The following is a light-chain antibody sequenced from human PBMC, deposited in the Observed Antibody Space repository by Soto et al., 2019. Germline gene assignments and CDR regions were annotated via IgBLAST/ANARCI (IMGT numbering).Light chain of an antibody. CDR3: QQYNDWPIT. CDR1: QSVGSN. CDR2: GVS. Sequence: EIVMTQSPATLSVSPGERVTLSCRASQSVGSNLAWYQHKPGQAPRLLIYGVSTRATGIPARFSGSASGTEFTLTIGSLQSEDFAVYSCQQYNDWPITFGPGTRLEIK. J-gene: IGKJ5*01. V-gene: IGKV3-15*01.